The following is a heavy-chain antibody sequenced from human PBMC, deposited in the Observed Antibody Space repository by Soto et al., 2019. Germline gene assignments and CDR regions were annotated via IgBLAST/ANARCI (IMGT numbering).Heavy chain of an antibody. CDR3: ARWETVKVNAFDI. J-gene: IGHJ3*02. D-gene: IGHD4-4*01. CDR2: IYYSGST. V-gene: IGHV4-31*03. CDR1: GGSISSGGYY. Sequence: SETLSLTCTVSGGSISSGGYYWSWIRQHPGKGLEWIGYIYYSGSTYYNPSLKRRVTISVDTSKNQLSLKLSSVTAADTAVYYCARWETVKVNAFDIWGQGTMVTVSS.